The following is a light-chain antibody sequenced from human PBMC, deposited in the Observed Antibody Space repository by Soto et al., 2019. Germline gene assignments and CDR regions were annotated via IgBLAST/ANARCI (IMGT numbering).Light chain of an antibody. J-gene: IGLJ1*01. CDR2: DVT. CDR3: SSYTSISTYV. CDR1: SSDVGGYNF. Sequence: QPDRKRAASGSGAHGDSISIFCNRTSSDVGGYNFVSWYQQHPDKAPKLMIYDVTNRPSGVSNRFSGSKSGNTASLTISGLQAEDEADYYCSSYTSISTYVFGTGTKVTVL. V-gene: IGLV2-14*01.